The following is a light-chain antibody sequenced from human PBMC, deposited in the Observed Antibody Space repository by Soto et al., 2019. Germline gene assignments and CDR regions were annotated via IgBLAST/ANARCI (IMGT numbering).Light chain of an antibody. V-gene: IGLV1-40*01. CDR3: QSYDSSLSGSGV. CDR1: SSNIGAGYD. Sequence: LTQPPSVSGAPGQRVTISCTGSSSNIGAGYDVHWYQQLPGTAPKLLIYGNSNRPSGVPDRFSGSKSGTSASLAITGLQAEDEADYYCQSYDSSLSGSGVFGTGTKVTV. J-gene: IGLJ1*01. CDR2: GNS.